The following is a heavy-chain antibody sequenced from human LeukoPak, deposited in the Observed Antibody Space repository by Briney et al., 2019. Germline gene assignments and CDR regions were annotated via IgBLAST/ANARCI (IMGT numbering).Heavy chain of an antibody. CDR3: AREVVTAGPTRWYFDL. CDR2: LYSGGST. D-gene: IGHD2-21*02. CDR1: GFTVSSNY. J-gene: IGHJ2*01. V-gene: IGHV3-53*01. Sequence: GSLRLSCAASGFTVSSNYMNWVRQAPGKGLEWVSVLYSGGSTYYADSVKGRFTISRDNSKNTLYLQMNSLRAEDTAVYYCAREVVTAGPTRWYFDLWGRGTLVTVSS.